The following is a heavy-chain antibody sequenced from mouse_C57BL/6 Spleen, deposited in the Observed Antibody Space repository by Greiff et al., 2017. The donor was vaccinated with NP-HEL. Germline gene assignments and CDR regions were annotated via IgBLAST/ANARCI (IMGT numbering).Heavy chain of an antibody. CDR2: ISYDGSN. CDR1: GYSITSGYY. J-gene: IGHJ2*01. Sequence: EVQRVESGPGLVKPSQSLSLTCSVTGYSITSGYYWNWIRQFPGNKLEWMGYISYDGSNNYNPSLKNRISITRDTSKNQFFLKLNSVTTEDTATYYCARGPGSSYVNYFDYWGQGTTLTVSS. V-gene: IGHV3-6*01. CDR3: ARGPGSSYVNYFDY. D-gene: IGHD1-1*01.